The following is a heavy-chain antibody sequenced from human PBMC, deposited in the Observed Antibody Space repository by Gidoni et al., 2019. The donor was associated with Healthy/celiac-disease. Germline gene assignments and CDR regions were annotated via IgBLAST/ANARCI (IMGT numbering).Heavy chain of an antibody. D-gene: IGHD3-10*01. CDR3: ARQRGYYGSGSYGWFDP. Sequence: ELQLVESGGCLVQPGGSLRLSCAASGFTFSSYEMNWGRQAPGKGLEWVSYISSRGSTRYYADYVKGRITIYRDNAKNALYLQMNSLRAEDTAVYYCARQRGYYGSGSYGWFDPWGQGTLVTVSS. V-gene: IGHV3-48*03. CDR2: ISSRGSTR. J-gene: IGHJ5*02. CDR1: GFTFSSYE.